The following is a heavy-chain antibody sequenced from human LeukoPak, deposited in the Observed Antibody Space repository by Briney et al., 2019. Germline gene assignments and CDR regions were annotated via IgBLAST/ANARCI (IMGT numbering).Heavy chain of an antibody. CDR2: IKNKANSYTT. J-gene: IGHJ4*02. CDR3: TREGRYCSSTSCYVCLDF. D-gene: IGHD2-2*01. V-gene: IGHV3-72*01. Sequence: PGGSLRLSCAASGFTFSDHYMDWVRQAPGKGLEWVGRIKNKANSYTTEYAASVKGRFTVSREDSKNALYLQMNSLKTEDTAVYYCTREGRYCSSTSCYVCLDFRGQGTLVTVSS. CDR1: GFTFSDHY.